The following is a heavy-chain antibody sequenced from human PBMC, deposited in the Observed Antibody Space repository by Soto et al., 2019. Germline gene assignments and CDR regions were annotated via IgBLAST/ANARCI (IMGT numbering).Heavy chain of an antibody. Sequence: QVQLVQSGAEVKKPGASVKVSCKASGYTFTSYDINWVRQATGQGLEWMGWMNPNSGNTGYAQKFQGRVTMTRNTSISTAYMELSSLRSEETAVYYCARGKWFGELYYNGMDVWGQGTTVTVSS. V-gene: IGHV1-8*01. CDR3: ARGKWFGELYYNGMDV. CDR1: GYTFTSYD. D-gene: IGHD3-10*01. CDR2: MNPNSGNT. J-gene: IGHJ6*02.